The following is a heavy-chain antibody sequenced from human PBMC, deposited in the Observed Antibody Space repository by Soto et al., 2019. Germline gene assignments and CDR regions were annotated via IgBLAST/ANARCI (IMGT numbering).Heavy chain of an antibody. CDR2: TCPSSLAT. J-gene: IGHJ4*02. Sequence: ASVKVSCKASGYTFTGYYIHWVRQAPGQGLEWMGWTCPSSLATNYAQRFQGRVTMSRDRATSTVYMELSRLRSEDTAVYYCAREDAERATRFLDYWGQGTVVTVSS. CDR1: GYTFTGYY. CDR3: AREDAERATRFLDY. V-gene: IGHV1-2*02. D-gene: IGHD2-21*01.